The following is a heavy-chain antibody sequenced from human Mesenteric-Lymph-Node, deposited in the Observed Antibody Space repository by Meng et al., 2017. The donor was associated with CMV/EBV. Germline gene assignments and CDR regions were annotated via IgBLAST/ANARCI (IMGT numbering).Heavy chain of an antibody. D-gene: IGHD3-16*01. CDR2: IWFNGSNK. J-gene: IGHJ6*02. CDR1: GFTFSSYG. V-gene: IGHV3-33*01. Sequence: GGSLRLSCAASGFTFSSYGMHWVRQAPGKGLEWVAVIWFNGSNKYYADSVKGRFTVSRDNAKNSLYLQMDSLRAEDTAVYHCARVRATEGIIYYFYGMDVWGQGTTVTV. CDR3: ARVRATEGIIYYFYGMDV.